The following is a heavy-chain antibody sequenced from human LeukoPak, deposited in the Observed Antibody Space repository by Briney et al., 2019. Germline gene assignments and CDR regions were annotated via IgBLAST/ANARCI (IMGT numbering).Heavy chain of an antibody. CDR2: IIPMLGIP. CDR3: ARDHQHYYDSSGYYYPFDY. J-gene: IGHJ4*02. Sequence: ASVKVSCKASGGTFSGYAISWVRQAPGQGLEWMGRIIPMLGIPNYAQKFQGRVTITADTSTSTAYLELSSLRSEDTAVYYCARDHQHYYDSSGYYYPFDYWGQGTLVTVSS. D-gene: IGHD3-22*01. V-gene: IGHV1-69*04. CDR1: GGTFSGYA.